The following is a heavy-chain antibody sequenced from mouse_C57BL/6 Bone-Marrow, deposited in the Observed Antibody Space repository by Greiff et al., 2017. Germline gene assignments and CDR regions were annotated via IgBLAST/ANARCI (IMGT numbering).Heavy chain of an antibody. CDR3: ARCYYYGSSFWYFDV. CDR2: IYPSDSET. CDR1: GYTFTSYW. Sequence: QVQLQQPGAELVRPGSSVKLSCKASGYTFTSYWMDWVKQRPGQGLEWIGNIYPSDSETHYNQKFKDKATLTVDKSSSTAYMQLSSLTSEDSAVYYCARCYYYGSSFWYFDVWGTGTTVTVSS. J-gene: IGHJ1*03. V-gene: IGHV1-61*01. D-gene: IGHD1-1*01.